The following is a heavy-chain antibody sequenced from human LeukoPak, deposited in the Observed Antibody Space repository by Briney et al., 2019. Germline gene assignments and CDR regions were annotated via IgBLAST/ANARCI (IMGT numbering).Heavy chain of an antibody. J-gene: IGHJ4*02. CDR1: GFTFDDYA. CDR2: INWNSDSI. Sequence: GRSLRLSCAVSGFTFDDYAMHWVRQAPGKGLEWVSGINWNSDSIDYADSVKGRFTTSRDNAKNTLYLQMNSLRAKDTAFYYCAIDGGGDSGYGNFYYWGQGTLVTVS. CDR3: AIDGGGDSGYGNFYY. D-gene: IGHD3-16*01. V-gene: IGHV3-9*01.